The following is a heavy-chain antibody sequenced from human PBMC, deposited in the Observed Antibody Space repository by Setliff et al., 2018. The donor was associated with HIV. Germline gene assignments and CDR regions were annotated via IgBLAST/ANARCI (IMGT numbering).Heavy chain of an antibody. CDR2: INTNTGNP. CDR1: GYTFNNYA. J-gene: IGHJ4*02. CDR3: ARDLKRPNSNFWGGYPIPFDS. Sequence: ASVKVSCKASGYTFNNYAVNWVRQAPGQGLELMGWINTNTGNPTYAQGFTGRFVFSLDTSVSTAYLQISSLKAEDTAVYFCARDLKRPNSNFWGGYPIPFDSWGQGTLGTVPQ. V-gene: IGHV7-4-1*02. D-gene: IGHD3-3*01.